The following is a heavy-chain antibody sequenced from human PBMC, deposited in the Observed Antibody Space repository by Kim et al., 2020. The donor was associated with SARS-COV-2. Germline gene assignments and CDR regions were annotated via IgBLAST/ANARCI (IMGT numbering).Heavy chain of an antibody. V-gene: IGHV1-18*01. CDR1: GYTFTYYT. D-gene: IGHD3-10*01. CDR3: ARGVYDSGAYYAFDI. Sequence: ASVKVSCKASGYTFTYYTITWVRQAPGQGLEWMGWISAYNGDTNNAQKFQVRVTLTTDTSTSTAYMELRSLRSDDTAVYYCARGVYDSGAYYAFDIWGLGTMVTVSS. CDR2: ISAYNGDT. J-gene: IGHJ3*02.